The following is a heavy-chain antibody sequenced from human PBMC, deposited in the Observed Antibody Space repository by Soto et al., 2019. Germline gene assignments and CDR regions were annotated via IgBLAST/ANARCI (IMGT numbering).Heavy chain of an antibody. CDR1: GGSISSYY. J-gene: IGHJ4*02. V-gene: IGHV4-59*01. D-gene: IGHD2-15*01. CDR3: ARVGYCSGGSCYSNDEYNYYFDY. CDR2: IYYSGST. Sequence: SETLSLTCTVSGGSISSYYWSWIRQPPGKGLEWIGYIYYSGSTNYNPSLKSRVTISVDTSKNQFSLKLSSVTAADTAVYYCARVGYCSGGSCYSNDEYNYYFDYWGQGTLVTVSS.